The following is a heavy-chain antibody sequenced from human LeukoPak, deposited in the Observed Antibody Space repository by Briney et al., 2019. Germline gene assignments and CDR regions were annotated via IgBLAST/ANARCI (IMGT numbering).Heavy chain of an antibody. CDR3: ASAPYYDFWSGYYTYWYFDL. CDR1: GGSISSYY. CDR2: IYYSGST. Sequence: SETLSLTCTVSGGSISSYYWSWIRQPPGKGLEWIGYIYYSGSTNYNPSLKSRVTISVDTSKYEFSLKLSSVTAADTAVYYCASAPYYDFWSGYYTYWYFDLWGRGTLVTVSS. V-gene: IGHV4-59*01. J-gene: IGHJ2*01. D-gene: IGHD3-3*01.